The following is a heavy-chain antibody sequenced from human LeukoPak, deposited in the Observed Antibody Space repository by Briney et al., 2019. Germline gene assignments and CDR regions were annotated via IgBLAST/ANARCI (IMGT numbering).Heavy chain of an antibody. CDR1: GFTFSSYA. D-gene: IGHD5-12*01. Sequence: GGSLRLSCAASGFTFSSYAMHWVRQAPGKGLEWVAVISYDGSNKYYADSVKGRFTISRDNSKNTLYLQMNSLRAEDTAVYYCASVLDIVATIRGLDYYYGMDVWGQGTTVTVSS. V-gene: IGHV3-30*04. CDR2: ISYDGSNK. CDR3: ASVLDIVATIRGLDYYYGMDV. J-gene: IGHJ6*02.